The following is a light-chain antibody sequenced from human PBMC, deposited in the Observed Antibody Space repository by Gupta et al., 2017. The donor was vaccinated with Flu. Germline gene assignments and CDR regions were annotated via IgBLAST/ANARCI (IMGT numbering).Light chain of an antibody. CDR2: GNS. V-gene: IGLV1-40*01. J-gene: IGLJ2*01. Sequence: QSVLTQPPSVSGAPGQRVTISCTGSSSNIGAGYDVHWYQQIPGTAPKLLICGNSNRPSGVPDRFSGSKPGTSASLAITGLQAEDEADYYCQSYDSSLSGSVFGGGTKLTVL. CDR3: QSYDSSLSGSV. CDR1: SSNIGAGYD.